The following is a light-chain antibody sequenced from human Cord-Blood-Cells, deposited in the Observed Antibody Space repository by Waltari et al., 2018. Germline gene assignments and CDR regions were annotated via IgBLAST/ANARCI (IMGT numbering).Light chain of an antibody. J-gene: IGKJ1*01. CDR2: KAS. V-gene: IGKV1-5*03. CDR3: QQYNSYSRT. Sequence: DIQMTQSPSTLSASVGDRVTNTCRASQSISSWLAWYQQKPGKAHKLLIYKASSLESGVPSRFSGSGSGTEFTLTISSLQPDDFATYYCQQYNSYSRTFGQGTKVEIK. CDR1: QSISSW.